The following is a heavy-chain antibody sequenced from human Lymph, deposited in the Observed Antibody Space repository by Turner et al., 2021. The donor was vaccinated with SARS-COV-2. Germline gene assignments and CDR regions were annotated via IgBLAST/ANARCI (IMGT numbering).Heavy chain of an antibody. V-gene: IGHV3-33*05. J-gene: IGHJ5*02. CDR1: GFTFSTYG. Sequence: QVQLVASGGGVVQPGVSLRLSCAASGFTFSTYGMHWVRQAPGKGLEWVAVILYDGSFKYYGDSVKGRFTISRDNSKNTLYLQMNSLRAEDTAVYYCARDYSSSSYLVSWFDPWGQGTLVTVSS. D-gene: IGHD6-6*01. CDR2: ILYDGSFK. CDR3: ARDYSSSSYLVSWFDP.